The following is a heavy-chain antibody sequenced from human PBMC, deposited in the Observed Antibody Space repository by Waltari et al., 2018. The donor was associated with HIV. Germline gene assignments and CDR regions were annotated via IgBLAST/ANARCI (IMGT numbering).Heavy chain of an antibody. J-gene: IGHJ6*02. Sequence: EVQLVESGGGLVQPGGSLKLSCVTSGFTFSRYEMNWVRKAPGKGLEWISYISSDGNLKHYADCLKGRLNTSRDDAKNALHLHIDNLRVEDTACYYGAGDIWGYSSSYGLDVWGQGTMVTVSS. CDR1: GFTFSRYE. D-gene: IGHD5-18*01. CDR2: ISSDGNLK. V-gene: IGHV3-48*03. CDR3: AGDIWGYSSSYGLDV.